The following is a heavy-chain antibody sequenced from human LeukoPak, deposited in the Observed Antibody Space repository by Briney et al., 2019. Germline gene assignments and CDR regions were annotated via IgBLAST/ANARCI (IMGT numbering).Heavy chain of an antibody. D-gene: IGHD4-17*01. CDR2: ISSSGSTI. CDR3: ARNSDYGDDIDY. J-gene: IGHJ4*02. CDR1: GFTVSSNY. V-gene: IGHV3-11*01. Sequence: GGSLRLSCAASGFTVSSNYMSWVRQAPGKGLEWVSYISSSGSTIYYADSVKGRFTISRDNAKNSLYLQMNSLRAEDTAVYYCARNSDYGDDIDYWGQGTLVTVSS.